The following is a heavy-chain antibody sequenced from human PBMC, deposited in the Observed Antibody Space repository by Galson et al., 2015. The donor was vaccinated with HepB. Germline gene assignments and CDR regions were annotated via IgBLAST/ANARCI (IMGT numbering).Heavy chain of an antibody. CDR1: GFTFSDYY. Sequence: SLRLSCAASGFTFSDYYMSWIRQAPGKGLEWVSYISSSSSYTNYADSVKGRFTISRDNAKNSLYLQMNSLRAEDTAVYYCARLESSWYDFDYWGQGTLVTVSS. CDR2: ISSSSSYT. V-gene: IGHV3-11*06. J-gene: IGHJ4*02. D-gene: IGHD6-13*01. CDR3: ARLESSWYDFDY.